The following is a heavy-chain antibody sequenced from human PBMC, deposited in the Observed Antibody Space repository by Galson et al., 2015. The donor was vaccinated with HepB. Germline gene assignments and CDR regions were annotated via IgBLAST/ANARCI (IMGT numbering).Heavy chain of an antibody. CDR3: ASGPDHGDY. CDR1: GFTFSTYW. J-gene: IGHJ4*02. CDR2: INQDGSEK. D-gene: IGHD1-14*01. Sequence: SLRLSCAASGFTFSTYWMTWVRQAPGKGLEWVANINQDGSEKYYVGSVRGRFTISRDNAKNSLYLQMNSLRVDDTAVYYCASGPDHGDYWGQGTLVTVSS. V-gene: IGHV3-7*03.